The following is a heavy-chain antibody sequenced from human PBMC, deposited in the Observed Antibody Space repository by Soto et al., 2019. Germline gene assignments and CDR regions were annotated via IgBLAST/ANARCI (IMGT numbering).Heavy chain of an antibody. CDR3: ARVPGGDYYGSVIAYYFDY. CDR2: IYYSGST. Sequence: PSETLSLTCTVSGGSISSGGYYWSWIRQHPGKGLEWIGYIYYSGSTYYNPSLKSRVTISVDTSKNQFSLKLSSVTAADTAVYYCARVPGGDYYGSVIAYYFDYWGQGTLVPVSS. D-gene: IGHD3-10*01. CDR1: GGSISSGGYY. J-gene: IGHJ4*02. V-gene: IGHV4-31*03.